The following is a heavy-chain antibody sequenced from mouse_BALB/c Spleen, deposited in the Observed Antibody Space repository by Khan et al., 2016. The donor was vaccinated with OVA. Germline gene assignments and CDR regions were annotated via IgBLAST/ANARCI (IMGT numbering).Heavy chain of an antibody. Sequence: EVKLVESGGGLVKSGGSLKLSCAASGFTFSTYAMSWVRQTPEKRLEWVATISTGDTYTYYPDSVKGRFTISRDNAKNNLYLQMSSLRSEDTAMYYCARPPITTVVATSYWFFDVWGAGTTVTVST. CDR2: ISTGDTYT. V-gene: IGHV5-9-3*01. D-gene: IGHD1-1*01. CDR1: GFTFSTYA. CDR3: ARPPITTVVATSYWFFDV. J-gene: IGHJ1*01.